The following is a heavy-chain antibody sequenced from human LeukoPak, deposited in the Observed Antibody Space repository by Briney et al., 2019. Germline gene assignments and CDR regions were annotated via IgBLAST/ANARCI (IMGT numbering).Heavy chain of an antibody. J-gene: IGHJ6*03. CDR1: GGSISSSNW. D-gene: IGHD6-19*01. CDR3: ARALEDQWLYYYYMDV. V-gene: IGHV4-4*02. CDR2: IYHSGST. Sequence: SETLSLTCAVSGGSISSSNWWSWVRQPPGKGLEWIGEIYHSGSTNYNPSLKSRVTISVDKSKNQFSLKLSSVTAADTAVYYCARALEDQWLYYYYMDVWGKGTTVTVSS.